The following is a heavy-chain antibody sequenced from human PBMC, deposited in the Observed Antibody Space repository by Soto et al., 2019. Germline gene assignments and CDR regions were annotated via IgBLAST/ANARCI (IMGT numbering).Heavy chain of an antibody. CDR1: GYTFTNFG. CDR2: ISAYNGNT. CDR3: ARGGTAIDY. Sequence: QVQLVQSGAEVKKPGASVKVSCKTSGYTFTNFGLSWVRQAPGQGLEWMGWISAYNGNTNYAQNFQGRVTMTTDTSTSTAYRGLRTVRSAVSAVYYCARGGTAIDYWGQGTLVTVSS. V-gene: IGHV1-18*01. D-gene: IGHD2-21*02. J-gene: IGHJ4*02.